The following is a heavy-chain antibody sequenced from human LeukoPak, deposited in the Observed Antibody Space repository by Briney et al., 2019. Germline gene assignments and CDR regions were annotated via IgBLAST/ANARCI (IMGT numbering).Heavy chain of an antibody. Sequence: PSETLSLTCAVYGGSFSGYYWSWIRQPPGKGLEWIGEINHSGSTNYNPSLKSRVTISVDTSKNQFSLKLSSVTAADTAVYYCARVDPSGYYPIDYWGQGTLVTVSS. CDR2: INHSGST. J-gene: IGHJ4*02. V-gene: IGHV4-34*01. D-gene: IGHD3-22*01. CDR3: ARVDPSGYYPIDY. CDR1: GGSFSGYY.